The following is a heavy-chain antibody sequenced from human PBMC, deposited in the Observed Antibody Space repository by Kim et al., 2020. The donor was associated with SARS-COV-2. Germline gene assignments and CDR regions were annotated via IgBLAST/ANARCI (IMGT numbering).Heavy chain of an antibody. Sequence: GGSLRLSCADSGFTFTNAWMSWVRQAPGKGLEWVGRIKSKTNGGTADYAAPVKGRFTISRDDATNTLYLQMNSLTTGDTAVYYCTTDLGWGQGTTVTVS. CDR3: TTDLG. V-gene: IGHV3-15*01. J-gene: IGHJ6*02. CDR2: IKSKTNGGTA. CDR1: GFTFTNAW. D-gene: IGHD3-16*01.